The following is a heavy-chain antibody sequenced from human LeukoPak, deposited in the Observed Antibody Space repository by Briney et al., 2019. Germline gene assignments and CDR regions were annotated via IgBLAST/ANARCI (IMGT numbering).Heavy chain of an antibody. CDR1: GFTFSSSA. J-gene: IGHJ3*02. CDR2: ISGSGSST. D-gene: IGHD2-2*01. CDR3: AKGKMYLDAFDI. V-gene: IGHV3-23*01. Sequence: GGSLRLSCAASGFTFSSSAMSWVRQAPGKGLEWVSAISGSGSSTHYADSVKGRFTISRDNSKNTLYLQVNSLRADDTAVYYCAKGKMYLDAFDIWGQGTMVTVSS.